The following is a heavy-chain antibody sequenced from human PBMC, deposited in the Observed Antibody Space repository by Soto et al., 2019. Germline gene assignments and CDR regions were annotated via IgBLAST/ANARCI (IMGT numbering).Heavy chain of an antibody. V-gene: IGHV3-7*05. D-gene: IGHD1-7*01. CDR2: IKQDGGVK. CDR3: ARDPELGTADY. Sequence: GPLRLYDAASGFTFSRYWMAWVRQAPGKGLEWVANIKQDGGVKYYVDSVKGRFSVSRDNAKNSLYLQMNSLRAEDTAVYYCARDPELGTADYWGQGTLVTVSS. J-gene: IGHJ4*02. CDR1: GFTFSRYW.